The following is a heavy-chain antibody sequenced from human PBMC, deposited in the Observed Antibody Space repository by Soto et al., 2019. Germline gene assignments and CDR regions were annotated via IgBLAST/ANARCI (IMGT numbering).Heavy chain of an antibody. CDR2: ISHSGST. Sequence: QVQLQQWGAGLLKPSETLSLTCAVNGGSFTGYYGAWIRQSPGKGLEWIGEISHSGSTNYNPSLKSRVTISVDTSKTQFSLKLSSVTAADTGMYYCARNGGSTWYYFDSWGQGTVVTVSS. CDR3: ARNGGSTWYYFDS. D-gene: IGHD6-13*01. CDR1: GGSFTGYY. V-gene: IGHV4-34*01. J-gene: IGHJ4*02.